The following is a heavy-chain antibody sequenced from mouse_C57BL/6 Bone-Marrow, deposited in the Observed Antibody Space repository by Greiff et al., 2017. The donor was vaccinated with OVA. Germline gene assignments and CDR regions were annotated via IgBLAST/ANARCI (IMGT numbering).Heavy chain of an antibody. Sequence: ESGPGLVKPSQSLSLTCSVTGYSITSGYYWNWIRQFPGNKLEWMGYISYDGSNNYNPSLKNRISITRDTSTNQFFLKLNSVTTEDTATYYCARAIYYYGSSYVWYFDVWGTGTTVTVSS. D-gene: IGHD1-1*01. CDR1: GYSITSGYY. J-gene: IGHJ1*03. CDR3: ARAIYYYGSSYVWYFDV. CDR2: ISYDGSN. V-gene: IGHV3-6*01.